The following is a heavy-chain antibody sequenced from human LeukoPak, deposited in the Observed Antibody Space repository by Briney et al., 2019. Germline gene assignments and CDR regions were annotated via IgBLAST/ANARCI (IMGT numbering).Heavy chain of an antibody. V-gene: IGHV4-31*03. CDR2: IYYSGST. Sequence: PSETLSFTCTVSGGSISSGGYYWSWIRQHPGKGLEWIGYIYYSGSTNYNPSLKSRVTISVDTSKNQFSLKLSSVTAADTAVYYCARCQRAASPVAGNGVDYWGQGTLVTVSS. CDR1: GGSISSGGYY. CDR3: ARCQRAASPVAGNGVDY. D-gene: IGHD6-19*01. J-gene: IGHJ4*02.